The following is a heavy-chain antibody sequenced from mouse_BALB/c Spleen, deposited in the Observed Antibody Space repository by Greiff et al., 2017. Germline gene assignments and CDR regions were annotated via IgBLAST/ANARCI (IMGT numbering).Heavy chain of an antibody. CDR2: ISDGCSYT. V-gene: IGHV5-4*02. D-gene: IGHD2-2*01. CDR3: ARGYGYDRDYAMDY. Sequence: EVKLVESGGGLVKPGGSLKLSCAASGFAFSDYYMYWVRQTPEKRLEWVATISDGCSYTYYPDSVKGRFTISRDNTKNNQYLQMSSLKSEDTAMYDCARGYGYDRDYAMDYWGQGTSVTVSS. CDR1: GFAFSDYY. J-gene: IGHJ4*01.